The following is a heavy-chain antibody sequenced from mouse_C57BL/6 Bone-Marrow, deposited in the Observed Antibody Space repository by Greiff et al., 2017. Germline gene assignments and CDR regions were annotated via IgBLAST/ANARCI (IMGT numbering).Heavy chain of an antibody. D-gene: IGHD4-1*01. V-gene: IGHV5-4*01. Sequence: EVQLVESGGGLVKPGGSLKLSCAASGFTFSSYAMSWVRQTPEKRLEWVATISDGGSYTYYPDNVKGRFTISRDNAKNNLYLQMSHLKSEDTAMYYCARDLKLGRGYFDYWGQGTTLTVSS. CDR1: GFTFSSYA. CDR3: ARDLKLGRGYFDY. J-gene: IGHJ2*01. CDR2: ISDGGSYT.